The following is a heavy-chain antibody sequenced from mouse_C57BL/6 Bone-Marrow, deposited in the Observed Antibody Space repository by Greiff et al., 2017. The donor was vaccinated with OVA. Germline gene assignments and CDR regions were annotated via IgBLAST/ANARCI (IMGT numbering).Heavy chain of an antibody. D-gene: IGHD1-1*01. J-gene: IGHJ3*01. CDR2: IYPGSGDT. CDR1: GYTFTSYG. V-gene: IGHV1-81*01. Sequence: QVQLQQSGAELVRPGASVKLSCKASGYTFTSYGINWVKQRTGQGLEWIGKIYPGSGDTYYNEKFKGKATLTADKSSSTAYMELRSLTSEYSAVYFCACGGIYYYGSSSVAWFGYWGQGPRVTVSA. CDR3: ACGGIYYYGSSSVAWFGY.